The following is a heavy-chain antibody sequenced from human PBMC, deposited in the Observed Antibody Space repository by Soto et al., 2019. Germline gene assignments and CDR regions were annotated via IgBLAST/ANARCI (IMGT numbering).Heavy chain of an antibody. J-gene: IGHJ4*01. CDR2: INAGNGNT. D-gene: IGHD3-10*01. CDR1: GYTFTSYA. Sequence: ASVKVSCKASGYTFTSYAMHWVRQAPGQRLEWMGWINAGNGNTKYSQKFQGRVTITRDTSASTAYMELSSLRSEDTAVYYCASLLKPYYYGSGSYLDYWGHGTLVTVSS. V-gene: IGHV1-3*01. CDR3: ASLLKPYYYGSGSYLDY.